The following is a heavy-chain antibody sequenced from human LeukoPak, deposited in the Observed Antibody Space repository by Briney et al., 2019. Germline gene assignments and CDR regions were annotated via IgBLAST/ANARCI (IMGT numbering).Heavy chain of an antibody. CDR3: AREEASSWTGDYFDY. V-gene: IGHV4-59*01. J-gene: IGHJ4*02. Sequence: SETLSLTCTVSGGSISSYYWSWMRQPPGKGLEWIGYIYYSGSTNYNPSLKSRVTISVDTSKNQFSLNLSSVTAADTAVYFCAREEASSWTGDYFDYWGQGSLVTVSS. CDR2: IYYSGST. CDR1: GGSISSYY. D-gene: IGHD6-13*01.